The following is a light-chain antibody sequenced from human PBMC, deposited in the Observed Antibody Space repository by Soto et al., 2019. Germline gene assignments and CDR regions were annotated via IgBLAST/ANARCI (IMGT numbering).Light chain of an antibody. J-gene: IGLJ3*02. CDR2: DVS. CDR3: CSYAGTYTLWV. CDR1: SSDVGGYNY. V-gene: IGLV2-11*01. Sequence: QSSLTQPGSVSECRGQSVTISCTGTSSDVGGYNYVSWYQQYPGKAPKVIIYDVSKRPSGVPDRFSGSKSGNTASLTISGLQAEDEADYYCCSYAGTYTLWVFGGGTKVTVL.